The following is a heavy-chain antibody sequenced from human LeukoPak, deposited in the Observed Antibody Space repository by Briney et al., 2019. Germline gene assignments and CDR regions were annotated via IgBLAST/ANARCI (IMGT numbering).Heavy chain of an antibody. CDR3: ARPYEYSSGWYRLDY. D-gene: IGHD6-19*01. J-gene: IGHJ4*02. CDR1: GFTFSSYW. CDR2: IKQDGSEK. Sequence: GGSLRLSCAASGFTFSSYWMSWVRQAPGKGLEWVANIKQDGSEKYYVDSVKGRFTISRDNAKNSLYLQMNSLTAEDTAVYYCARPYEYSSGWYRLDYWGQGTLVTVSS. V-gene: IGHV3-7*01.